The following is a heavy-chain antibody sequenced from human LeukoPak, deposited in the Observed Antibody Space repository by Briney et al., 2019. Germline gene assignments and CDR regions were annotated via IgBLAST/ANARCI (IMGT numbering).Heavy chain of an antibody. V-gene: IGHV3-30*02. J-gene: IGHJ3*02. CDR1: GFTFSSYW. D-gene: IGHD1-26*01. CDR2: IRYDGSNK. Sequence: PGGSLRLSCAASGFTFSSYWMSWVRQAPGKGLEWVAFIRYDGSNKYYADSVKGRFTISRDNSKNTLYLQMNSLRAEDTAVYYCAKDQGVGWWELLADAFDIWGQGTMVTVSS. CDR3: AKDQGVGWWELLADAFDI.